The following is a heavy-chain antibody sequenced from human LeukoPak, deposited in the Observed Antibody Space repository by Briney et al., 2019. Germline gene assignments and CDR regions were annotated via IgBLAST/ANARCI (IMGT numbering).Heavy chain of an antibody. CDR1: GGTFSSYA. CDR3: ARGGSPWITYWFDP. CDR2: ISAYNGNT. D-gene: IGHD3-16*01. V-gene: IGHV1-18*01. J-gene: IGHJ5*02. Sequence: ASVKVSCKASGGTFSSYAISWVRQAPGQGLEWMGWISAYNGNTNYAQKLQGRVTMTTDTSTSTAYMELRSLRSDDTAVYYCARGGSPWITYWFDPWGQGTLVTVSS.